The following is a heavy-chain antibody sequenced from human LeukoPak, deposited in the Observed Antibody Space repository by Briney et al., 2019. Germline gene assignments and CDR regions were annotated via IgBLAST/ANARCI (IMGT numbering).Heavy chain of an antibody. CDR3: ARAKRNGFDI. Sequence: GGSLRLSFAASGFTFSSYSMNWFRQAPGKGLEWISYISRSISPIYYAASVKGRFTISRDNAKNSLYLQMNSLRAEDTAVYYCARAKRNGFDIWGQGTMVTVSS. CDR1: GFTFSSYS. J-gene: IGHJ3*02. V-gene: IGHV3-48*01. CDR2: ISRSISPI.